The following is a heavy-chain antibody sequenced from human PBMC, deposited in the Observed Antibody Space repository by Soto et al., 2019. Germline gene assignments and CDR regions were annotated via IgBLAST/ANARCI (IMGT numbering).Heavy chain of an antibody. CDR1: GFTFSSYG. CDR2: ISYDGSNT. J-gene: IGHJ4*02. Sequence: QVQLVESGGGVVQPGRSLRLSCVASGFTFSSYGMHWVRQAPGKGLEWVAIISYDGSNTYYADSVKGRFTISRDNSKNTGYLQMNSLRTEDTSVYYCAKEGGRSGSYYISSSYYFDYWGQGTLVTVSS. D-gene: IGHD1-26*01. CDR3: AKEGGRSGSYYISSSYYFDY. V-gene: IGHV3-30*18.